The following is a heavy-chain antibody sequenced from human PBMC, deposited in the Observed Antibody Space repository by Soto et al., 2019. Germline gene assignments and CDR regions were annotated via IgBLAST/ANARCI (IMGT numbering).Heavy chain of an antibody. Sequence: QITLKESGPTLVKPTQTLTLTCTSSAFSRSISGVGMGWIRQPPGKALEWLTFIYWDDDKRYSPSLKSRLTITKDTSKNQVVLTMTNMDPVDTATYYCARLVAAGITYYFDSWGQGTLVTVSS. D-gene: IGHD2-21*01. CDR2: IYWDDDK. CDR1: AFSRSISGVG. V-gene: IGHV2-5*02. J-gene: IGHJ4*02. CDR3: ARLVAAGITYYFDS.